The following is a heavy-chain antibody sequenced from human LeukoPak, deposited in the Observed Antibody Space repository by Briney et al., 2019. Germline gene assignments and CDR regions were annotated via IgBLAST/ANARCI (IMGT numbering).Heavy chain of an antibody. CDR2: SRHKAKRYST. V-gene: IGHV3-72*01. CDR1: GFTLSDHY. Sequence: GGSLRLSCAASGFTLSDHYMDWVRQAPGKGLEWVGRSRHKAKRYSTEYAASVKGRFTISRDDSKNSLYLQMNSLKTEDTAVYYCAPGGDYCSSSSCPSWGQGTIVTVSS. CDR3: APGGDYCSSSSCPS. J-gene: IGHJ3*01. D-gene: IGHD2-2*01.